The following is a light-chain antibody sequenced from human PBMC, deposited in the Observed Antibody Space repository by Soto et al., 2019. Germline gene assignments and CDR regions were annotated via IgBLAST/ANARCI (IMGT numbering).Light chain of an antibody. V-gene: IGKV3-15*01. CDR2: GAS. Sequence: IVMTQSPATLSVSPGERATLSCRASQSVSRNLAWYQQKPGQAPRLLIYGASSSATGIPATFSGSGSGAEFPLTISSLQSEDFAIYYCQQYNNLPYTFGQGTKLEIK. J-gene: IGKJ2*01. CDR1: QSVSRN. CDR3: QQYNNLPYT.